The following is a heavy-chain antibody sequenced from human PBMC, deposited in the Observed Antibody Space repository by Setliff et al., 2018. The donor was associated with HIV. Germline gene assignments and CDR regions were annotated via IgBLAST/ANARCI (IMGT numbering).Heavy chain of an antibody. D-gene: IGHD3-22*01. CDR1: GDTFTTYV. V-gene: IGHV1-69*05. Sequence: SVKVSCKGSGDTFTTYVVSWVRQAPGQGLEWMGGRSPIFSTTNYAQKFQGRVTITTDESTSRAYIELSSLRSEDTAVYYCAITSRGYSLQRGGAFDIWGQGTLVTVSS. CDR3: AITSRGYSLQRGGAFDI. J-gene: IGHJ3*02. CDR2: RSPIFSTT.